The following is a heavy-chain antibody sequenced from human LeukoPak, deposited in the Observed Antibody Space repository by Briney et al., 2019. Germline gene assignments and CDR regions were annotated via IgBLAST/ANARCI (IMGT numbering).Heavy chain of an antibody. Sequence: GGSLRLSCAASGFTFSNYSMNWVRQAPGKGLEWVSSISSSSSYIYYADSVKGRFTISRDNAKNSLYLQMNSLRAEDTAVYYCARYYDSSAYYPDAFDIWGQGTVVTVSS. D-gene: IGHD3-22*01. CDR1: GFTFSNYS. CDR2: ISSSSSYI. CDR3: ARYYDSSAYYPDAFDI. V-gene: IGHV3-21*01. J-gene: IGHJ3*02.